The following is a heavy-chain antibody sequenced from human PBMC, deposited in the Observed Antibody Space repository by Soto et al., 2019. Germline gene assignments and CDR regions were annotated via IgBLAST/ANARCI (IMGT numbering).Heavy chain of an antibody. CDR3: ARLRDSDGMDV. Sequence: QVQLVQSGAEVKKPGSSVKVSSKASGGTFSSYTISWVRQAPGQGLEWMGRIIPILGIANYAQKFQGRVTITADKSTSTAYMELSSLRSEDTAVYYCARLRDSDGMDVWGQGTTVTVSS. CDR1: GGTFSSYT. D-gene: IGHD1-26*01. V-gene: IGHV1-69*02. CDR2: IIPILGIA. J-gene: IGHJ6*02.